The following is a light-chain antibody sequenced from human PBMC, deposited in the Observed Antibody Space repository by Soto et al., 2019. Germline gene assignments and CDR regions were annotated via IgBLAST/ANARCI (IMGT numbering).Light chain of an antibody. J-gene: IGLJ1*01. V-gene: IGLV2-14*01. CDR2: EVN. CDR3: SSFASTYTDV. Sequence: QSALTQPASVSGSPGQSITISCTGTSSDVGFYNHVSWYQQHPGKAPKLLIYEVNNRPSGVSHRFSGSKSGNTASLTISGLQAEDEADYYCSSFASTYTDVFGTGTKLTVL. CDR1: SSDVGFYNH.